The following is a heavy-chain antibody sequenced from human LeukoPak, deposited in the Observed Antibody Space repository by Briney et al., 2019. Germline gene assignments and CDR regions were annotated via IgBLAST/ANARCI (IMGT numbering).Heavy chain of an antibody. Sequence: ASVKVSCKASGGTFSSYAISWVRQAPGQGLEWMGWMNPNSGNTGYAQKFQGRVTMTRNTSISTAYMELSSLRSEDTAVYYCARGSVPLMVRGVLYLGYWGQGTLVTVSS. CDR2: MNPNSGNT. J-gene: IGHJ4*02. CDR1: GGTFSSYA. CDR3: ARGSVPLMVRGVLYLGY. V-gene: IGHV1-8*02. D-gene: IGHD3-10*01.